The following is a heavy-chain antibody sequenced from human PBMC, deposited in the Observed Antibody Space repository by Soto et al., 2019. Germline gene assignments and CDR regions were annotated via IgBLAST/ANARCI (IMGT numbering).Heavy chain of an antibody. D-gene: IGHD3-16*01. CDR1: GFTFRSYV. CDR3: ARWATTGGLDV. J-gene: IGHJ4*02. Sequence: QVQLVQSGGGVVQPGTSLRLSCEGSGFTFRSYVIHWVRQAPGKGLEWIALTSYDGSNNFYGDSVKGRFTISRHNSRNTVELQMDSLTVEDTALNYCARWATTGGLDVWGQGNLVSVSS. CDR2: TSYDGSNN. V-gene: IGHV3-33*05.